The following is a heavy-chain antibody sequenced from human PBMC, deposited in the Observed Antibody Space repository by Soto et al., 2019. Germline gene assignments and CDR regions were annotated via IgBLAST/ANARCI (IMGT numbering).Heavy chain of an antibody. CDR1: GGTFGNTA. Sequence: QVQLVQSGAEVKEPGSSVNVSCKTSGGTFGNTAVTWVRQVPGQGLEWIGGIVPLFGTANYAQKFRGRVMITAEGSTSTAYMDLSSLRSDDTAIYYSARDGNPGYSFWSGPLGGGRFDPWGQGTLVTVSS. D-gene: IGHD3-3*01. V-gene: IGHV1-69*12. CDR2: IVPLFGTA. CDR3: ARDGNPGYSFWSGPLGGGRFDP. J-gene: IGHJ5*02.